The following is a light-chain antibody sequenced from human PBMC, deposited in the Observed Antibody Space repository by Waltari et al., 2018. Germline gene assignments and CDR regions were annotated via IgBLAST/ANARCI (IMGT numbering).Light chain of an antibody. Sequence: DIQMTQSTSTLSASVGDRVTITCRASQNISPWLAWHQQKPGKTPRLLIYQTSSLESGVPSRFSGSGSGTEFTLTISSLQPDDFATYYCQHYKTSFRTFGQGTRVEIK. CDR2: QTS. CDR3: QHYKTSFRT. CDR1: QNISPW. J-gene: IGKJ1*01. V-gene: IGKV1-5*03.